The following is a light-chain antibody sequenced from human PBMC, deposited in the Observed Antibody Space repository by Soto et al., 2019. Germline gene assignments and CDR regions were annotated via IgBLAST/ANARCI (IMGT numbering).Light chain of an antibody. CDR3: QQYHTWPIT. Sequence: VMTRSPATLSVAPGERVTFSCRASQGVSRKLAWYQHKPGQAPRLLISGASTGATGIPARFSGSGSGTEFTLTISSLQSEDCEIYYCQQYHTWPITFGGGTKVDTK. CDR1: QGVSRK. J-gene: IGKJ4*01. V-gene: IGKV3D-15*01. CDR2: GAS.